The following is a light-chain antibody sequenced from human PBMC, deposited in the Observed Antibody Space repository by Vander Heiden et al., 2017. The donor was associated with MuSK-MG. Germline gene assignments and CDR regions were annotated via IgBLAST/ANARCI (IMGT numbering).Light chain of an antibody. CDR1: QSISSY. CDR2: AAS. J-gene: IGKJ1*01. Sequence: DIQMTQSPSSLSASVGDRVTITCRASQSISSYLNWYQQKPGKAPKLLIYAASSLQGGVPSRFSGSGYGKDFTLTISSRQPEDFATYYCQQNDSNPPWTFGQGTKVEIK. CDR3: QQNDSNPPWT. V-gene: IGKV1-39*01.